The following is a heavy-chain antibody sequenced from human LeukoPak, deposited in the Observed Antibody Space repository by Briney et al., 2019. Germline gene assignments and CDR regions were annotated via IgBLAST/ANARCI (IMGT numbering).Heavy chain of an antibody. CDR3: AKDRGLLWFGELLYDFDY. CDR2: IYSGGST. V-gene: IGHV3-53*01. J-gene: IGHJ4*02. D-gene: IGHD3-10*01. Sequence: PGGSLRLSCAASGFTVSSNYMSWVRQAPGKGLEWVSVIYSGGSTYYADSVKGRFTISRDNSKNTLYLQMNSLRAEDTAVYYCAKDRGLLWFGELLYDFDYWGQGTLVTVSS. CDR1: GFTVSSNY.